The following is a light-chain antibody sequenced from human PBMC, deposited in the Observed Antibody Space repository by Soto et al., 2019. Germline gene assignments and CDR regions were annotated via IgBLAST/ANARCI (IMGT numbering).Light chain of an antibody. CDR2: ATS. Sequence: QMTQSPSSLSASVGDRVTITCRASQSIATFLNWYQQRLGKAPKLLIYATSNLKSGVPSRFSGSGSGTDFTLPISSLQPEDSASYYCQQSYSGPQTFGQGTKVEI. CDR1: QSIATF. V-gene: IGKV1-39*01. J-gene: IGKJ1*01. CDR3: QQSYSGPQT.